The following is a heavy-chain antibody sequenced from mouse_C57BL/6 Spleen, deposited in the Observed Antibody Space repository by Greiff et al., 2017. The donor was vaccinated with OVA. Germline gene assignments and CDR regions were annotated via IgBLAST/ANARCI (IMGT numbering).Heavy chain of an antibody. V-gene: IGHV1-39*01. CDR1: GYSFTDYN. CDR3: ARETLLRGREYYFDY. CDR2: INPNYGTT. Sequence: EVKLQESGPELVKPGASVKISCKASGYSFTDYNMNWVKQSNGKSLEWIGVINPNYGTTSYNQKFKGKATLTVDQSSSTAYMQLNSLTSEDSAVYYCARETLLRGREYYFDYWGQGTTLTVSS. J-gene: IGHJ2*01. D-gene: IGHD1-1*01.